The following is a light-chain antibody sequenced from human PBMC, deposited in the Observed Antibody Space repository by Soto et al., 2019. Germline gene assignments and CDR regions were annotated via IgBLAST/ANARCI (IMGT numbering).Light chain of an antibody. J-gene: IGLJ2*01. CDR1: SSNIGAGYD. Sequence: QSVLTQPPSVSGAPGQRVTISCTGSSSNIGAGYDVHWYQQLPGAAPKLLIYSNSNRPAGVPDRFSGSTSGTSASLAITGLQAEDEADYYCQSSDTSLNVVLFGGGTKLTVL. CDR2: SNS. V-gene: IGLV1-40*01. CDR3: QSSDTSLNVVL.